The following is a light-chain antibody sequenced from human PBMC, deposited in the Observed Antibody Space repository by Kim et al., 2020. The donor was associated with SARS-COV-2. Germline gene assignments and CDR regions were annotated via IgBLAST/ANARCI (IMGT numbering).Light chain of an antibody. CDR2: DAS. CDR3: QQYKTYFPT. J-gene: IGKJ2*01. V-gene: IGKV1-5*01. Sequence: SASVGDRVTITCWARQSISSWLAWYQQKPGKAPKLLIYDASTLESGVPSRFSGSGSGTEFTLTISSLQPDDFATYYCQQYKTYFPTFGQGTKLEI. CDR1: QSISSW.